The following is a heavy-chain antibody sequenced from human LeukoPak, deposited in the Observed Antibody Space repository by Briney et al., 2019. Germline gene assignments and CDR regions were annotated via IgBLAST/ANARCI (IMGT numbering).Heavy chain of an antibody. CDR1: GGSFSNYF. V-gene: IGHV4-4*07. D-gene: IGHD3-10*01. J-gene: IGHJ6*03. CDR2: IYPSGNT. Sequence: SETLSLTCSVSGGSFSNYFWSWVRHPAGQGLEWIGRIYPSGNTTYNPSLKSRVTLSVDTSKTQFYLSLSSVTAADTAVYYCAREDSGSYYNFYYFYMDVWGKGTTVTISS. CDR3: AREDSGSYYNFYYFYMDV.